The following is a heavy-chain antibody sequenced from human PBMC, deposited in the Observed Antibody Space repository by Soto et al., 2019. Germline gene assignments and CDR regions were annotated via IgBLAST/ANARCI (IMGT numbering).Heavy chain of an antibody. CDR2: IYYSGST. J-gene: IGHJ5*02. D-gene: IGHD6-6*01. Sequence: SETLSLTCTVSGGSISSGGYYWSWIRQHPGKGLEWIGYIYYSGSTYYNPSLKSRVTISVDTSKNQFSLKLSSVTAADTAVYYCARGLKSIAARPGCVNWFDPWGQGTLVTVSS. CDR1: GGSISSGGYY. CDR3: ARGLKSIAARPGCVNWFDP. V-gene: IGHV4-31*03.